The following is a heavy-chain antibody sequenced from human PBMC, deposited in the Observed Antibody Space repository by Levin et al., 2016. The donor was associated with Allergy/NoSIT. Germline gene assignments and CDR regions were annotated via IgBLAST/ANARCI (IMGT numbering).Heavy chain of an antibody. CDR3: ARGARDYYYGMDV. CDR2: INPNSGGT. CDR1: GYTFTGYY. Sequence: ASVKVSCKASGYTFTGYYMHWVRQAPGQGLEWMGRINPNSGGTNYAQKFQGRVTMTRDTSISTAYMELSRLRSDDTVVYYCARGARDYYYGMDVWGQGTTVTVSS. J-gene: IGHJ6*02. V-gene: IGHV1-2*05.